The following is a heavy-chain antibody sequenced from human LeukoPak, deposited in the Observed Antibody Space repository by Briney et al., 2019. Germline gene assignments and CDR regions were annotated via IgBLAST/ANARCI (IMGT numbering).Heavy chain of an antibody. J-gene: IGHJ4*02. V-gene: IGHV4-31*03. D-gene: IGHD4-17*01. CDR3: ARFSNDHGVKFDY. CDR2: IYYSGTA. Sequence: PSETLSLTCTVSGGSISSGGCSWSWVRQHPEKGLEWIGYIYYSGTAYYNPSLKSRVTMSVDTSKNQFSLKLDSVTAADTAVYYCARFSNDHGVKFDYWGQGTLVTVSS. CDR1: GGSISSGGCS.